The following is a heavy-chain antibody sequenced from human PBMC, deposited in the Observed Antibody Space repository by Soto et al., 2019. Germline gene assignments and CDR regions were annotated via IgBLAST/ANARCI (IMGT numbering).Heavy chain of an antibody. V-gene: IGHV1-46*01. D-gene: IGHD1-26*01. CDR1: GYTFTSYY. Sequence: ASVKVSCKASGYTFTSYYMHWVRQAPGQGLEWMGIINPSGGSTSYAQKFQGRVTMTRDTATSTVYMELSSLRSEATAVYYCARGTLEGGRYYQAVSGTYDYWGQGTLVTVSS. CDR2: INPSGGST. CDR3: ARGTLEGGRYYQAVSGTYDY. J-gene: IGHJ4*02.